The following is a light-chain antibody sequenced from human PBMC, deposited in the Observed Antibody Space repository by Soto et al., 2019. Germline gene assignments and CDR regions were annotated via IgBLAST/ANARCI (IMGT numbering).Light chain of an antibody. J-gene: IGKJ1*01. CDR3: QQYNSYWT. Sequence: EIVMTQSSTTMSVSPVQGPTQSYRASQSISSNLAWYQQRPGQAPRLLIYDTFRRATGVPARFSGSGSGTEFTLTISSLPPDDFATYYCQQYNSYWTVGQGTKVDIK. V-gene: IGKV3-15*01. CDR1: QSISSN. CDR2: DTF.